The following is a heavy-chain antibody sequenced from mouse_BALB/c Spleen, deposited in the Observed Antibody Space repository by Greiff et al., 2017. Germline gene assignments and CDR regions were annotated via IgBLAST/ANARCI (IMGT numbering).Heavy chain of an antibody. D-gene: IGHD1-1*01. CDR2: IDPETGGT. J-gene: IGHJ3*01. Sequence: QVQLQQSGAELVRPGASVTLSCKASGYTFTDYEMYWVNQTPVHGLEWIGAIDPETGGTAYNQKFKGKAILTADTSSSTAYMELRSLTSEDSAVYYCTTIYYYGSSFAYWGQGTLVTVSA. CDR3: TTIYYYGSSFAY. V-gene: IGHV1-15*01. CDR1: GYTFTDYE.